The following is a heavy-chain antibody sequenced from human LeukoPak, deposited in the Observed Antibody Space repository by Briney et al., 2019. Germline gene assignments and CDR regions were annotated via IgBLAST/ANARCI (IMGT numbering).Heavy chain of an antibody. CDR3: ARGAPLYGGLDY. Sequence: GGSLRLSCAASGFSFNIYSMIWVRQAPGRGLEWVSYISGRSSTIYYADSVKGRFTISRDNAKNSLYLQMNSLRAEDTAVYYCARGAPLYGGLDYWGQGTLVTVSS. CDR1: GFSFNIYS. CDR2: ISGRSSTI. V-gene: IGHV3-48*01. D-gene: IGHD4-23*01. J-gene: IGHJ4*02.